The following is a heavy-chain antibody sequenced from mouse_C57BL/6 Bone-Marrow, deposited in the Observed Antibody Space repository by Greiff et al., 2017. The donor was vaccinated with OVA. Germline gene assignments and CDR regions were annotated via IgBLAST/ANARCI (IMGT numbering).Heavy chain of an antibody. CDR1: GYSITSGYY. CDR2: ISYDGSN. CDR3: AREDSNSFAY. V-gene: IGHV3-6*01. J-gene: IGHJ3*01. Sequence: EVQLVESGPGLVKPSQSLSLTCSVTGYSITSGYYWNWIRQFPGNKLEWMGYISYDGSNNYNHSFKNPISITRDTSKNQFFLKLNSVTTEDTAAYYCAREDSNSFAYWGQGTLVTVSA. D-gene: IGHD2-5*01.